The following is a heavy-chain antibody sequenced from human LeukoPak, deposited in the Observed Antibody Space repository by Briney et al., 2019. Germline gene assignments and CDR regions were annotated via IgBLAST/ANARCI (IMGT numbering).Heavy chain of an antibody. V-gene: IGHV3-21*01. Sequence: PGGSLRLSCAASGFTFSSYGMNWVRQAPGKGLEWVSFITSSSNYIYYADSVKGRFTISRDNAKNSLYLQMNSLRAEDTAVYYCARFRAAYCSSTSCQKVNDYWGQGTLVTVSS. CDR2: ITSSSNYI. CDR3: ARFRAAYCSSTSCQKVNDY. J-gene: IGHJ4*02. D-gene: IGHD2-2*01. CDR1: GFTFSSYG.